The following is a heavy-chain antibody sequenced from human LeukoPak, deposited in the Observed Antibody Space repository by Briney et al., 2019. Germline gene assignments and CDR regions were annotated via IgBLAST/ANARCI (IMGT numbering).Heavy chain of an antibody. D-gene: IGHD3-10*01. CDR1: GGSISSGSHY. V-gene: IGHV4-61*02. CDR3: ARDEWFGELLS. Sequence: SQTLSLTCTVSGGSISSGSHYWSWIRQPAGKGLEWIGRIYNSANTNYNPSLKSRVIISVDMSKNQFSLKLSSVTAADTAVYYCARDEWFGELLSWGQGTLVTVSS. J-gene: IGHJ5*02. CDR2: IYNSANT.